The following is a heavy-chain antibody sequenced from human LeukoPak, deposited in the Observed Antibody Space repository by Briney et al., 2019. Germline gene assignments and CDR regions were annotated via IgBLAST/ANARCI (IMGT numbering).Heavy chain of an antibody. CDR2: ISSSSSTI. J-gene: IGHJ4*02. CDR3: ARDLYSSGWYHDY. Sequence: GGSLRPSCAASGFTFSSYSMNWVRQAPGKGLEWVSYISSSSSTIYYADSVKGRFTISRDNAKNSLYLQMNSLRAEDTAVYYCARDLYSSGWYHDYWGQGTLVTVSS. CDR1: GFTFSSYS. V-gene: IGHV3-48*01. D-gene: IGHD6-19*01.